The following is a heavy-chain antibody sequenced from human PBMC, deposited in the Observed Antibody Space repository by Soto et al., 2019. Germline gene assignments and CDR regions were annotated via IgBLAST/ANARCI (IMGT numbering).Heavy chain of an antibody. J-gene: IGHJ4*02. V-gene: IGHV3-30*03. CDR3: ARDSGWPILNFDN. Sequence: VGSLRLSCAASDFDFSSYGIHWVRQAPGKGLEWVAASSYDGRETFYADSAKGRFTVSKEMSKNTAFLQMNALRHEDTAVYFCARDSGWPILNFDNWGQGXPVTVYS. CDR2: SSYDGRET. CDR1: DFDFSSYG. D-gene: IGHD3-10*01.